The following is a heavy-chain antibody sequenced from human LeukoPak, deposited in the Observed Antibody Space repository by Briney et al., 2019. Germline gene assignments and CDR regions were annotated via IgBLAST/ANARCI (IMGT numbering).Heavy chain of an antibody. Sequence: PGGSLRLSCAASGFTFSRYSMNWVRQAPGKGLEWVSSISSSSSYIYYADSVKGRFTISRDNAKNSLYLQMNSLRAEDTAVYYCARNGPNDAGYFDYWGQGTLVTVSS. J-gene: IGHJ4*02. D-gene: IGHD1-1*01. CDR1: GFTFSRYS. V-gene: IGHV3-21*01. CDR2: ISSSSSYI. CDR3: ARNGPNDAGYFDY.